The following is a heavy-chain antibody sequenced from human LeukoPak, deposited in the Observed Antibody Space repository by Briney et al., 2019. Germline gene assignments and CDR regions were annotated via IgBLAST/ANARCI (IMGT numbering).Heavy chain of an antibody. V-gene: IGHV3-64*01. CDR3: ASGLAFDY. J-gene: IGHJ4*02. Sequence: GGSLRLSCAASGFIFSSYAMHWVRQAPGKGLEYVSAISSNGGSTYYANSVKGRFTISRDNSKNALYLQMGSLRAEDMAVYYCASGLAFDYWGQGTLVTVSS. CDR2: ISSNGGST. D-gene: IGHD3/OR15-3a*01. CDR1: GFIFSSYA.